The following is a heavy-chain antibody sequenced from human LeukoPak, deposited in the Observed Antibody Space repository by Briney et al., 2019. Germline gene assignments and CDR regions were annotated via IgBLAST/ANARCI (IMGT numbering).Heavy chain of an antibody. CDR3: AKDCAISSGYYMCDAFDI. CDR1: GFTFSSYA. V-gene: IGHV3-23*01. D-gene: IGHD3-22*01. Sequence: PGGSLRLSCAASGFTFSSYAMSWVRQAPGKGLEWVSAISGSGGSTYHADSVKGRFTISRDNSKNTLYLQMNSLRAEDTAVYYCAKDCAISSGYYMCDAFDIWGQGTMVTVSS. CDR2: ISGSGGST. J-gene: IGHJ3*02.